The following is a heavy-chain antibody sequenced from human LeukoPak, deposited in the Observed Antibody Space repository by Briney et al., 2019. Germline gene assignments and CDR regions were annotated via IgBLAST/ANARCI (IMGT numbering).Heavy chain of an antibody. V-gene: IGHV3-30*02. CDR3: TKAAYGDYVNWFNP. D-gene: IGHD4-17*01. CDR2: IWYDGSRT. J-gene: IGHJ5*02. CDR1: GFTFRTHG. Sequence: GGSLRLSCVVSGFTFRTHGMHWVRQAPGKGLEWVAFIWYDGSRTYYPDSVKGRFTISRDISKNTLYLQMNSLRAEDTALYYCTKAAYGDYVNWFNPWGQGTLVTVSS.